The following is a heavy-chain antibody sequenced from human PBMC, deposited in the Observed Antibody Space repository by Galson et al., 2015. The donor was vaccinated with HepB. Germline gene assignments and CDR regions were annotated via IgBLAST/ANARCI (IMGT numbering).Heavy chain of an antibody. V-gene: IGHV1-69*04. CDR1: GGTFNRYA. J-gene: IGHJ5*02. CDR3: ARDRLEARANGFDP. Sequence: SVKVSCKASGGTFNRYALSWVRQAPGQGLEWMGRIVTSLQVATSAQKFHGRITITADKSTIMGYLDLRSLRSDGTAVYFCARDRLEARANGFDPWGQGTQVIVSS. D-gene: IGHD2-8*01. CDR2: IVTSLQVA.